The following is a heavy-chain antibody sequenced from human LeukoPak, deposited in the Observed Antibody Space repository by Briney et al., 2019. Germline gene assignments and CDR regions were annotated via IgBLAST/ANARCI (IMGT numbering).Heavy chain of an antibody. Sequence: SETLSLTCAVYGGSFSGYYWSWIRQPPGKGLEWIGEINHSGSTNYNPPLKSRVTISVDPSKTQFSLTLSSVTAADTAVYYCARGPRSSRFAYWGQGTLVTVSS. CDR2: INHSGST. CDR3: ARGPRSSRFAY. J-gene: IGHJ4*02. CDR1: GGSFSGYY. D-gene: IGHD2-15*01. V-gene: IGHV4-34*01.